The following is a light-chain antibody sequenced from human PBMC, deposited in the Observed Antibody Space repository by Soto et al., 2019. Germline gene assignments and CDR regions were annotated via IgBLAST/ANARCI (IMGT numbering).Light chain of an antibody. CDR2: DGS. Sequence: DIQMTQSPSTLSASVGDRITITCRASQNINTWLAWYQQIPGKAPKLLIYDGSTLQRGVTSRFSGSGSGTEFTLTISSLQPEDFAIFYCQQYKTYSRTFGQGTTVEVK. CDR3: QQYKTYSRT. CDR1: QNINTW. J-gene: IGKJ1*01. V-gene: IGKV1-5*03.